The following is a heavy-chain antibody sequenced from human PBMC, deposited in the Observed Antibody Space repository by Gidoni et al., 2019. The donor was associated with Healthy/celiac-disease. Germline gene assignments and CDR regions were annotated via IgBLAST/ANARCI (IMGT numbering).Heavy chain of an antibody. Sequence: VQPGGSLRLSCAASGFTFSSYSMNWVRQAPGKGLEWVSYISSSSSNIYYADSVKGRFTISRDNAKNSLYLQMNSLRAEDTAVYYCARDYGGWYFFDYWGQGTLVTVSS. V-gene: IGHV3-48*04. D-gene: IGHD6-19*01. J-gene: IGHJ4*02. CDR2: ISSSSSNI. CDR3: ARDYGGWYFFDY. CDR1: GFTFSSYS.